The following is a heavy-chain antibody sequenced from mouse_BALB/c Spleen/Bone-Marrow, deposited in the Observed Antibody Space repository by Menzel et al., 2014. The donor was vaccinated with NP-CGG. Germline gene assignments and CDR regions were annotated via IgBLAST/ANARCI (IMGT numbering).Heavy chain of an antibody. CDR1: GYAFTSYN. V-gene: IGHV1S135*01. Sequence: VQLQQSGPELVKPGASVKVSCKASGYAFTSYNMYWVKQSHGKSLEWIGHIDPFNGGTSYNQKFKGKATLTVDKSASTAYMHLNSLTSEDSAVYYCAREDYGKGFAYWRQGTLVTVSA. J-gene: IGHJ3*01. CDR3: AREDYGKGFAY. D-gene: IGHD2-1*01. CDR2: IDPFNGGT.